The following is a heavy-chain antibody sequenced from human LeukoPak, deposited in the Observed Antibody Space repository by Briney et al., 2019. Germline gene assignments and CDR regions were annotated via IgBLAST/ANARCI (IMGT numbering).Heavy chain of an antibody. CDR3: TRVHCKFQYSRLICELNF. V-gene: IGHV3-49*03. J-gene: IGHJ4*02. CDR2: IRSKGYGGTT. D-gene: IGHD2/OR15-2a*01. CDR1: GFTFGDYA. Sequence: GGSLRLSCTASGFTFGDYAMSWLRQAPGKGLEWVCFIRSKGYGGTTEYAATVKCRFTISRDDSKSIAYLQRNSLKAEDTAVYCCTRVHCKFQYSRLICELNFWGQATMVTLSS.